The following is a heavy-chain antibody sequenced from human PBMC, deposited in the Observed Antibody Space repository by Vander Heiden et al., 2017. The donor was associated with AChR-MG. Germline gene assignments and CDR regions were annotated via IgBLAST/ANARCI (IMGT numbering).Heavy chain of an antibody. Sequence: QVQLVESGGGVVQPGRSLRLSCSASGFTFSSYGMHWGRQAPGKGLEWVAVISYDGSNKYYADSVKGRFTISRDNSKNTLYLQMNSLRAEDTAVYYCAKVSHGGNGDYWGQGTLVTVSS. CDR1: GFTFSSYG. D-gene: IGHD2-15*01. CDR3: AKVSHGGNGDY. CDR2: ISYDGSNK. V-gene: IGHV3-30*18. J-gene: IGHJ4*02.